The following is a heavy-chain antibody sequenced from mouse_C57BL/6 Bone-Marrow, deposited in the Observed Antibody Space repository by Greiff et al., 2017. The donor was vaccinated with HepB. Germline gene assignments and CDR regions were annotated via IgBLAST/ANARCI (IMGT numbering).Heavy chain of an antibody. CDR1: GFSFNTYA. D-gene: IGHD1-1*01. CDR2: IRSKSNNYAT. Sequence: EVKLEESGGGLVQPKGSLKLSCAASGFSFNTYAMNWVRQAPGKGLEWVARIRSKSNNYATYYADSVKDRFTISRDDSESMLYLQMNNLKTEDTAMYYCTITTVDWFSYWGQGTLVTVSA. J-gene: IGHJ3*01. CDR3: TITTVDWFSY. V-gene: IGHV10-1*01.